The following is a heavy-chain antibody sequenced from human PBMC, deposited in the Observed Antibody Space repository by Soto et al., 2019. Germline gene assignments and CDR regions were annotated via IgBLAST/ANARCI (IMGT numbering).Heavy chain of an antibody. CDR2: VSPTGDTV. CDR1: GFRFEQYV. V-gene: IGHV3-9*01. J-gene: IGHJ4*02. CDR3: FEDAPNGSSDD. Sequence: VQVVASGGGLVQPGRSLRLSCAVSGFRFEQYVMHWVRQAPGKGLECVSTVSPTGDTVAYADSVEGRFTASRDNAKNSLYPQMNSLKGGDTAFYYCFEDAPNGSSDDWGQGTLVTVSS. D-gene: IGHD3-10*01.